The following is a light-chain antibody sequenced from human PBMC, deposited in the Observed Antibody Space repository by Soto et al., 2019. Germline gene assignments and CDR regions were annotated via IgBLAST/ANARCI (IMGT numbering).Light chain of an antibody. CDR3: QTWGTGIHVV. Sequence: QSVLTQSPSASASLGASVKLTCTRSSAHISYAIAWHQQQPEKGTRHLMNLDSDGSHTKGDAIPDRFSGSSSGAERYLTIARLQSEDEADYYCQTWGTGIHVVFGGGTKVTVL. CDR2: LDSDGSH. J-gene: IGLJ2*01. CDR1: SAHISYA. V-gene: IGLV4-69*01.